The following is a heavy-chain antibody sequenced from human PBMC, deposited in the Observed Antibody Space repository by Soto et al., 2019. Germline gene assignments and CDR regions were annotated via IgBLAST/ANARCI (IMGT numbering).Heavy chain of an antibody. CDR1: GYTFTSYG. CDR2: ISAYNGNT. CDR3: AVPQGEEGWFDP. V-gene: IGHV1-18*01. D-gene: IGHD3-16*01. J-gene: IGHJ5*02. Sequence: GASLKVSCKASGYTFTSYGISWVIQAPGQGLEWMGWISAYNGNTNYAQKLQGRVTMTTDTSTSTAYMELRSLRSDDTAVYYCAVPQGEEGWFDPWGQGTLVTVSS.